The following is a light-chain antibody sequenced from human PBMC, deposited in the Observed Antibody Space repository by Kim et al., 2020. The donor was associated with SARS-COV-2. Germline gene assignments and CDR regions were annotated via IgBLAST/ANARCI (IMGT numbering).Light chain of an antibody. CDR1: QSVSKNF. Sequence: PGERATLSCRASQSVSKNFLAWYRQRPGQPPSLHIYGASTRATGLPDRISGSGSGTDFTLTITRLESEVFAVYYCQQYGTPPYTFGQGTKL. CDR3: QQYGTPPYT. V-gene: IGKV3-20*01. CDR2: GAS. J-gene: IGKJ2*01.